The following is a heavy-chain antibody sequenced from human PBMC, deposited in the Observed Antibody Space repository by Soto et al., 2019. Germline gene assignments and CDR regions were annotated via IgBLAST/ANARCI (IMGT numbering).Heavy chain of an antibody. V-gene: IGHV3-23*01. Sequence: EVQLLESGGGLVQPGGSLRLSCAVSGFIISDYGGTWVRQAPGKGLEWVSGFSGGGGGTFYADSVKGRFTISRDDPKNTAYLQMNSLGAEDTAVYYCVRWNGFGDRWGQGTLVTVSS. J-gene: IGHJ5*02. CDR1: GFIISDYG. CDR3: VRWNGFGDR. D-gene: IGHD1-1*01. CDR2: FSGGGGGT.